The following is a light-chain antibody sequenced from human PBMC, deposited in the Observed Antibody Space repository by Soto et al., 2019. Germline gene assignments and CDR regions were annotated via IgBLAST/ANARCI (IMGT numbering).Light chain of an antibody. CDR1: QSVSSYY. V-gene: IGKV3-20*01. CDR2: GAS. Sequence: EIVLTQSPGTLSLSPGETATLSCRASQSVSSYYLAWYQQKPGQAPRLLIYGASSRATGIPDRFSGSGSGTDFTLTISRLEPEDFAVYYCQQYGSSPQPITFGQGTRLEIK. J-gene: IGKJ5*01. CDR3: QQYGSSPQPIT.